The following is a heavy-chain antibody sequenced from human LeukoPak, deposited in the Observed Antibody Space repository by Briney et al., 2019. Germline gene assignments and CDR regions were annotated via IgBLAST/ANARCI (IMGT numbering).Heavy chain of an antibody. CDR2: IFYSGNT. Sequence: SETLSLTCTVSGGSINSSSYYRGWIRQPPGKGLAWIGSIFYSGNTYDNPSLKSRVTISVDTSKNQFSLKLNSVTAADTAVYYCARHRSKWLQSSFDYWGQGTLVTVSS. J-gene: IGHJ4*02. D-gene: IGHD5-24*01. V-gene: IGHV4-39*01. CDR1: GGSINSSSYY. CDR3: ARHRSKWLQSSFDY.